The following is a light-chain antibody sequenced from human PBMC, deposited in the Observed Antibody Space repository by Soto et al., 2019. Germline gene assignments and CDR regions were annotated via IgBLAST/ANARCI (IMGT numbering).Light chain of an antibody. CDR2: GAS. V-gene: IGKV3-11*01. CDR1: QSISTN. CDR3: QQRSNWPPAIT. Sequence: ETLITQSPSNLSLSPGDTTTLSVRASQSISTNLAWYQQKLGQAPRLLIDGASTRATGISARFSGSGSGTDFTLTISSLEPEDFAVYYCQQRSNWPPAITFGQGTRLEIK. J-gene: IGKJ5*01.